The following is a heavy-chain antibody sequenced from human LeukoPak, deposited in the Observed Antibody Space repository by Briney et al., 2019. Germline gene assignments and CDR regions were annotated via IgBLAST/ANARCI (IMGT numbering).Heavy chain of an antibody. Sequence: PGGSLRLSCAASGFTFSDYYMSWIRQAPGKGLEWVSYISSSGSTIYYADSVKGRFTISRDNAKNSLYLQMHSLRDEDTAVYYCARALNYDFWSGYYTQIDAFDIWGQGTMVTVSS. J-gene: IGHJ3*02. D-gene: IGHD3-3*01. V-gene: IGHV3-11*04. CDR3: ARALNYDFWSGYYTQIDAFDI. CDR1: GFTFSDYY. CDR2: ISSSGSTI.